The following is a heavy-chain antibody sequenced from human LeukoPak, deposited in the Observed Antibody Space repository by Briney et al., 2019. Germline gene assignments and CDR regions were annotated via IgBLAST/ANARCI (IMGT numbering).Heavy chain of an antibody. J-gene: IGHJ2*01. CDR2: IYYSGST. V-gene: IGHV4-61*08. D-gene: IGHD3-22*01. Sequence: PSQTLSFTCTVSGGSISSGGYYWSWIRQPPGKGLEWIGYIYYSGSTNYNPSLKSRVTITVDTSKNQFSLKLSSVTAADTAVYYCARGSGSLPDWYFDLWGRGTLVTVSS. CDR1: GGSISSGGYY. CDR3: ARGSGSLPDWYFDL.